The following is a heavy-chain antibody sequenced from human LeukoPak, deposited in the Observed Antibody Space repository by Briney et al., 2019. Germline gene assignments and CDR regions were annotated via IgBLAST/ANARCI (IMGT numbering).Heavy chain of an antibody. J-gene: IGHJ4*02. Sequence: ASVKVSCKASGYTFAAHHIHWVRQAPGQGLEWMGWILPDGRDTKYSQKSQDRMTLTTDTSTNTAYMELSRLIPDDTAVYYCSGRYGPGPVWGQGTLISASP. CDR3: SGRYGPGPV. V-gene: IGHV1-2*02. D-gene: IGHD3-10*01. CDR1: GYTFAAHH. CDR2: ILPDGRDT.